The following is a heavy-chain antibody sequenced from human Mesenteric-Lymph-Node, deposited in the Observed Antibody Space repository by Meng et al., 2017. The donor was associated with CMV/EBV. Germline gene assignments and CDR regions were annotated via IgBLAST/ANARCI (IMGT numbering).Heavy chain of an antibody. Sequence: GGFLRPSCAAPGFTFSSYGMHGVRQAPGKGLEWVAFIRYDGSIKDYADSVKGRFTIARDNSKNTLYLQMNNLRAEDTAVCYWAKGIAVAGRSWFDPWGQGTLVTVSS. CDR2: IRYDGSIK. J-gene: IGHJ5*02. CDR1: GFTFSSYG. V-gene: IGHV3-30*02. CDR3: AKGIAVAGRSWFDP. D-gene: IGHD6-19*01.